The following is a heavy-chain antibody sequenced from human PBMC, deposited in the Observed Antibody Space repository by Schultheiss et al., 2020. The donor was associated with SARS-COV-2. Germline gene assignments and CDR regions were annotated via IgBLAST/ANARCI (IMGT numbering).Heavy chain of an antibody. V-gene: IGHV3-33*01. CDR2: IWYDGSNK. D-gene: IGHD3-22*01. CDR1: GFTFSSYG. Sequence: GGSLRLSCAASGFTFSSYGMHWVRQAPGKGLEWVAVIWYDGSNKYYADSVKGRFTISRDNSKNTMYLQMNSLRAEDTAVYYCARDDSSGYYYYYFDYWGPGTLVTVSS. J-gene: IGHJ4*02. CDR3: ARDDSSGYYYYYFDY.